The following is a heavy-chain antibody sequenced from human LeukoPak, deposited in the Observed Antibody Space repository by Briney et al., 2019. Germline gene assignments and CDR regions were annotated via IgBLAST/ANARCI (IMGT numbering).Heavy chain of an antibody. D-gene: IGHD6-19*01. CDR2: IYNSEST. V-gene: IGHV4-39*01. Sequence: SETLSLTCTVSGGSISSRSYYWGWIRQPPGKGLEWIGSIYNSESTYYNPSLKSRVTISVDTSKNQFSLKLSSVTAADTAVYYCARHSAVAGTGYWGQGTLVTVSS. CDR1: GGSISSRSYY. J-gene: IGHJ4*02. CDR3: ARHSAVAGTGY.